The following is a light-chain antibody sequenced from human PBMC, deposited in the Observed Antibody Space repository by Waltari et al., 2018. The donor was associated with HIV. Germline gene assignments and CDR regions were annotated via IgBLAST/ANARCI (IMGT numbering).Light chain of an antibody. Sequence: DIVMTQSPDSLAVTLGERATINCKTRQSVLYSSNNKNYLTWYQQKPGQPPKLLIPWASTREAGVPDRFSGSGSGTDFPLTISSLQAEDVAVYYCQPYYSTPSAFGGGTKVEIK. V-gene: IGKV4-1*01. CDR1: QSVLYSSNNKNY. J-gene: IGKJ4*01. CDR3: QPYYSTPSA. CDR2: WAS.